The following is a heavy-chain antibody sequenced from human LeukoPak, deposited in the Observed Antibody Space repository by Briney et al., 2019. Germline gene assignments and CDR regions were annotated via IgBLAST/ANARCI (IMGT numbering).Heavy chain of an antibody. CDR3: ARLTYYYDSRYLEG. D-gene: IGHD3-22*01. CDR2: IYYSGST. CDR1: GGSIISYY. Sequence: SETLSLTCTVCGGSIISYYWSWIRQPPGKGLEWIGYIYYSGSTNYNPSLKSRVTISVDTSKNQFSLKLSSVTAADTAVYYCARLTYYYDSRYLEGWGPGTLVTVSS. V-gene: IGHV4-59*01. J-gene: IGHJ4*01.